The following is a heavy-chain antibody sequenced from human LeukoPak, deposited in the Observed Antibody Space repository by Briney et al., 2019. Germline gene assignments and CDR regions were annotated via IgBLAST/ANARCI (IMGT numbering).Heavy chain of an antibody. V-gene: IGHV4-59*01. Sequence: GSLRLSCAASGFTFSSYAMSWVRQPPGKGLEWIGSIYYSGSTNYNPSLKSRVTISVDTSKNQFSLKLSSVTAADTAVYYCAAEVGDYVDYWGQGTLVTVSS. CDR1: GFTFSSYA. J-gene: IGHJ4*02. CDR2: IYYSGST. D-gene: IGHD1-26*01. CDR3: AAEVGDYVDY.